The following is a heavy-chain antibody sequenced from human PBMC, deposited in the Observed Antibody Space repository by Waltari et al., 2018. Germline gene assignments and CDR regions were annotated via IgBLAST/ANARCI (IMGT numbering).Heavy chain of an antibody. CDR1: GYSIDRAYF. V-gene: IGHV4-38-2*01. Sequence: QVQLQESGPGLVKPSETLSLTCDVSGYSIDRAYFWGWIRQPPGKGLEWIGTIFHAGFTYYTPSLKGRVTRSVDTSKNQFSLNLSSVTAADTAVYYCARAPGVAAAAYFDYWGQGTLVTVSS. J-gene: IGHJ4*02. D-gene: IGHD6-13*01. CDR2: IFHAGFT. CDR3: ARAPGVAAAAYFDY.